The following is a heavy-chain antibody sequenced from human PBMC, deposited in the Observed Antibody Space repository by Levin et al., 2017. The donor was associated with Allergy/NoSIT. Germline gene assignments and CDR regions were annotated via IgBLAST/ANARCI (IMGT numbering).Heavy chain of an antibody. CDR1: GFTFSSYE. CDR3: ARVLLRYFDWPQTDY. D-gene: IGHD3-9*01. CDR2: ISSSGSTI. V-gene: IGHV3-48*03. J-gene: IGHJ4*02. Sequence: SCAASGFTFSSYEMNWVRQAPGKGLEWVSYISSSGSTIYYADSVKGRFTISRDNAKNSLYLQMNSLRAEDTAVYYCARVLLRYFDWPQTDYWGQGTLVTVSS.